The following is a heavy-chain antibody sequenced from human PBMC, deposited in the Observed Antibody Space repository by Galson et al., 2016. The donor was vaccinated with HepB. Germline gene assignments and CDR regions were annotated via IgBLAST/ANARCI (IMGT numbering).Heavy chain of an antibody. J-gene: IGHJ4*02. CDR3: ARSPRDRGFDY. CDR1: GVSIRDNTW. Sequence: SETLSLTCNVSGVSIRDNTWWSWVRQPPGKGLEWIGEIYHGGNTNYNPSLKSRVTISVDKPKNQFSLQLSSVTAADTAVYYCARSPRDRGFDYWGQGTLVTVSS. V-gene: IGHV4-4*02. CDR2: IYHGGNT. D-gene: IGHD1-14*01.